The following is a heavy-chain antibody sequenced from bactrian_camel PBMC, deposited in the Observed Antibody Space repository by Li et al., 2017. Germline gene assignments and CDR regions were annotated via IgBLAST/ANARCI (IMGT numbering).Heavy chain of an antibody. D-gene: IGHD3*01. J-gene: IGHJ4*01. Sequence: HVQLVESGGGSVQAGGSLRLSCAASGYTYNRNCMAWFRQAPGKEREGVARIYTGSGNTYYADSVKGRFTISQDNAKNTVYLQMNSLKPEDTAMYYCAAAKGLPDLLRGGYLSARSYNYWGRGTQVTVS. CDR1: GYTYNRNC. CDR3: AAAKGLPDLLRGGYLSARSYNY. V-gene: IGHV3S1*01. CDR2: IYTGSGNT.